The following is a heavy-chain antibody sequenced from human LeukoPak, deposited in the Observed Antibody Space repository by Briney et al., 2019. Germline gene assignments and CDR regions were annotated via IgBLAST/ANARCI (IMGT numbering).Heavy chain of an antibody. J-gene: IGHJ6*04. CDR3: ATRPSGRGPPTDV. D-gene: IGHD1-26*01. Sequence: SETLSLTCAVYGGSFSGYYWCRIRQPPGKGLERIGQINHSGSTNYNPSLKSRVTISVDTSKNQFSLKLSSVTAADTAVYYCATRPSGRGPPTDVWGKGTTVTVSS. CDR1: GGSFSGYY. V-gene: IGHV4-34*01. CDR2: INHSGST.